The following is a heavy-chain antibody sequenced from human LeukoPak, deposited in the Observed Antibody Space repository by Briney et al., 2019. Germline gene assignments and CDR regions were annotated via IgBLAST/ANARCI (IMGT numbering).Heavy chain of an antibody. Sequence: IPSETLSLTCTVSGGSISSYYWSWIRQPAGKGLEWIGRIYNSGSTNYNPSLKSRVTMSVDTSKNQFSLRLSSVTAADTAVYYCARDRGYCSGGSCYRYFDYWGQGTLVTVSS. V-gene: IGHV4-4*07. CDR2: IYNSGST. CDR1: GGSISSYY. CDR3: ARDRGYCSGGSCYRYFDY. D-gene: IGHD2-15*01. J-gene: IGHJ4*02.